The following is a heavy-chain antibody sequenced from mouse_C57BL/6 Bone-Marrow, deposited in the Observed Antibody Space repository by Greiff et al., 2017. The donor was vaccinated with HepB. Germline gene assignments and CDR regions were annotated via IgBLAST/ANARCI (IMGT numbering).Heavy chain of an antibody. V-gene: IGHV1-9*01. CDR1: GYTFTGYW. CDR3: ARTKFNSCYYYGVAY. D-gene: IGHD1-1*01. CDR2: ILPGSGST. J-gene: IGHJ3*01. Sequence: VKVVESGAELMKPGASVKLSCKATGYTFTGYWIEWVKQRPGHGLEWIGEILPGSGSTNDNEKFKGKATFTADTSSNTAYMQLSSLTTEDSAIYYCARTKFNSCYYYGVAYWGQGTLVTVSA.